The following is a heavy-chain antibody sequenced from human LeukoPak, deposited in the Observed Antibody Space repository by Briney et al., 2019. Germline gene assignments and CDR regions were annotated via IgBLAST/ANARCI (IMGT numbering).Heavy chain of an antibody. CDR3: AREVRYYDSSGYYQSWFDP. J-gene: IGHJ5*02. CDR2: ISSSGSTI. Sequence: PGGSLRLSCAASGFTFSDYYMSWIRQAPGKGLEWVSYISSSGSTIYYADSVKGRFTISRDNAKNSLYLQMNSLRAEDTAVYYCAREVRYYDSSGYYQSWFDPWGQETLVTVSS. CDR1: GFTFSDYY. V-gene: IGHV3-11*01. D-gene: IGHD3-22*01.